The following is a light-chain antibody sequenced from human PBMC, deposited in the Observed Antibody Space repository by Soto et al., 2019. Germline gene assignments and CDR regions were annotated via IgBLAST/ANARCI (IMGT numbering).Light chain of an antibody. CDR3: MQALQTTYT. CDR1: QRLLHSNGNNF. V-gene: IGKV2-28*01. J-gene: IGKJ5*01. CDR2: LGS. Sequence: EIVMTQSPPSLTVTPGEPASISCRSSQRLLHSNGNNFLDWYLQKPGQSPQLLIYLGSNRASGVPDRVSGSEAGTDFTLKISRVEAEDVGVYYCMQALQTTYTFGQGTRLEIK.